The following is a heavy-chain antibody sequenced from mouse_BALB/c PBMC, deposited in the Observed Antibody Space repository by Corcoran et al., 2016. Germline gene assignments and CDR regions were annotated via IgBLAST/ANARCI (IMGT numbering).Heavy chain of an antibody. CDR3: ARSLRGLYYFDY. CDR2: IDPANGNT. D-gene: IGHD6-2*01. V-gene: IGHV14-3*02. CDR1: GFNIKDTY. Sequence: DVQLQQSGAELVKPGASVKLSCTASGFNIKDTYMHWVKQRPEQGLEWIGRIDPANGNTKYDPKFQGKATITADTSSNTAYLQLSSLTSEDTAVYYCARSLRGLYYFDYWGQGTTLTVSS. J-gene: IGHJ2*01.